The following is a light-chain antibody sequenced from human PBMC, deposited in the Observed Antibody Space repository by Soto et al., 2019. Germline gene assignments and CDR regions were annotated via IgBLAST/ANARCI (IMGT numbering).Light chain of an antibody. CDR2: KAS. V-gene: IGKV1-5*03. Sequence: DIPMTQSPSTLSASVGDRVTITCRASQSISDWLAWYQQKPGKAPKLLIYKASSLESGVPLRFSGSGSGTEFTLTISSLQPDDFATYYCQQYHIYWAFGQGTKV. CDR1: QSISDW. J-gene: IGKJ1*01. CDR3: QQYHIYWA.